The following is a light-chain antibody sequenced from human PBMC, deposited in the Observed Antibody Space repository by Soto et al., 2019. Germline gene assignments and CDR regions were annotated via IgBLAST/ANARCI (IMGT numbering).Light chain of an antibody. CDR3: QQYYTTPMYT. J-gene: IGKJ2*01. CDR1: QSVLYSSNNKNY. V-gene: IGKV4-1*01. Sequence: DIVMTQSPDSLAVSLGERATINCKSSQSVLYSSNNKNYLAWYQQKPGQPPKLLIYWASTRESGVPDRFSGSQSGTDLTLTIIILQAEDGAVYYCQQYYTTPMYTFGQGTKLEIK. CDR2: WAS.